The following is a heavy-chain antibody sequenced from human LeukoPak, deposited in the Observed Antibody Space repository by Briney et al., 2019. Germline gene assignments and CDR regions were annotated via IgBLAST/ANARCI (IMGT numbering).Heavy chain of an antibody. J-gene: IGHJ6*03. D-gene: IGHD5-12*01. CDR2: IKRDGSEK. CDR3: ARAISPYSGYDLDYYYYMDV. Sequence: GGSLRVSCAASGFTFSSYWMSWVRQAPGKGLEWVDNIKRDGSEKYYVDSVKGRFTISRDNAKNSLYLQMNSLRAEDTAVYYCARAISPYSGYDLDYYYYMDVWGKGTTVTVSS. V-gene: IGHV3-7*01. CDR1: GFTFSSYW.